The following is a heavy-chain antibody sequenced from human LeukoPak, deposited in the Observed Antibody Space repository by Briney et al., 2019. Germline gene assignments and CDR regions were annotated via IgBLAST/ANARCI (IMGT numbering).Heavy chain of an antibody. V-gene: IGHV3-7*01. CDR1: GFTFSSYW. J-gene: IGHJ4*02. Sequence: GGSLRLSCAASGFTFSSYWMSWVRQAPGKGLGWVANIKKDGSEKYYVDSVKGRFTISRDNAKNSLYLQTNSLRAEDTAVYYCAREFSMATIQDYWGQGTLVTASS. CDR3: AREFSMATIQDY. D-gene: IGHD5-24*01. CDR2: IKKDGSEK.